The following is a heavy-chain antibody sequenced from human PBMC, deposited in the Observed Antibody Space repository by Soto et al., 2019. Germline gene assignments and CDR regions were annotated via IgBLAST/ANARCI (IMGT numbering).Heavy chain of an antibody. D-gene: IGHD3-16*01. J-gene: IGHJ4*02. CDR3: ASSVMFPLLGINY. V-gene: IGHV1-46*03. CDR1: GYTFTNYY. CDR2: INPSGGST. Sequence: QVQLVQSGAEVKRPGASVKVSCKASGYTFTNYYMHWVRQAPGQGLEWMEIINPSGGSTTYAQKFQDRITMTRDTSTSTVYMELSSLRSEETAVYYCASSVMFPLLGINYWGQGTLVTVSS.